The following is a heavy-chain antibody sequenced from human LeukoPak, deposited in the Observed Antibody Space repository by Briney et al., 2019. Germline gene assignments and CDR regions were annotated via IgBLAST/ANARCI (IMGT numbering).Heavy chain of an antibody. V-gene: IGHV3-48*02. J-gene: IGHJ3*02. Sequence: PGGSLRLSCATSGFTFSNSDMNWVRQAPGKGLEWVSYISSSSSTIYYADSVKGRFTISRDNAKNSLYLQMNSLRDEDTAVYYCARGGLSSGAFDIWGQGTMVTVSS. D-gene: IGHD6-6*01. CDR3: ARGGLSSGAFDI. CDR1: GFTFSNSD. CDR2: ISSSSSTI.